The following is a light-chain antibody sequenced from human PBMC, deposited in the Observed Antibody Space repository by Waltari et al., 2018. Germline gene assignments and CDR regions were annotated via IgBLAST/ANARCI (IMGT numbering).Light chain of an antibody. CDR1: QSVSSY. J-gene: IGKJ2*01. V-gene: IGKV3-11*01. Sequence: EIVLTQSPATLSLSPGERATPSCRASQSVSSYLAWYQQKPGQAPRLLIYDASNRATGIPDRFSGSGSGTDFTLTISSLEPEDFAVYYCQQRSNWPPSTFGQGTKVEIK. CDR3: QQRSNWPPST. CDR2: DAS.